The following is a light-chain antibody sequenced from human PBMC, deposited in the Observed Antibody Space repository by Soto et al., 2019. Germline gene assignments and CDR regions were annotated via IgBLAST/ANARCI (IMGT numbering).Light chain of an antibody. CDR3: SSHAGSSAFYG. J-gene: IGLJ1*01. CDR2: EVT. V-gene: IGLV2-14*01. CDR1: SSDIGAYDY. Sequence: QSALTQPASVSGSPGQSITISCTGTSSDIGAYDYVSWYQQYPGRVPKLLIHEVTNRPSGVSDRFSGSKSGNTASLTISGLQTEDEADYYCSSHAGSSAFYGFGTGTKVTVL.